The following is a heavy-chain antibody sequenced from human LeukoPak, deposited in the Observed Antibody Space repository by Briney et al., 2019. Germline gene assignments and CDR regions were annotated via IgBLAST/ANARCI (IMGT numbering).Heavy chain of an antibody. CDR1: GGSISSSSYY. CDR3: AKYYYDSSGYYPYFDY. J-gene: IGHJ4*02. CDR2: IYYSGST. V-gene: IGHV4-39*01. Sequence: SETLSLTCTVSGGSISSSSYYWGWICQPPGKGLEWVGSIYYSGSTYYNPSLKSRVTISVDTSKNQFSLKLSSVTAADTAVYYCAKYYYDSSGYYPYFDYWGQGTLVTVSS. D-gene: IGHD3-22*01.